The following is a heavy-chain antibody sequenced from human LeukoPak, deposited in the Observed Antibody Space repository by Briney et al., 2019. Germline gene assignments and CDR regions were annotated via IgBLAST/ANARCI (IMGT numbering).Heavy chain of an antibody. V-gene: IGHV4-59*01. CDR2: IYYSGST. CDR3: AREQNVGYGDYGGFDY. D-gene: IGHD4-17*01. J-gene: IGHJ4*02. Sequence: SETLSLTCTVSGGSISSYYWSWIRQPPGKGLEWIGYIYYSGSTNYNPSLKSRVTISVDTSKNQFSLKLSSVTAADTDVYYCAREQNVGYGDYGGFDYWGQGTLVTVSS. CDR1: GGSISSYY.